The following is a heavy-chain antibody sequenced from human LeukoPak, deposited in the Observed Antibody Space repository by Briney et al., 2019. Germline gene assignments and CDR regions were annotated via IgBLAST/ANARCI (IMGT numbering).Heavy chain of an antibody. V-gene: IGHV3-74*01. CDR3: ASGPTGFA. CDR2: INSDGSTT. Sequence: PGGSLRLSCVAAGFTFSRYWMHLVRQAPGKGLVWVSRINSDGSTTIYADSVKGRFTISRDNAKNTLYLQMNSLRAEDTAVYFCASGPTGFAWGQGTLVTVSS. D-gene: IGHD1-14*01. CDR1: GFTFSRYW. J-gene: IGHJ5*02.